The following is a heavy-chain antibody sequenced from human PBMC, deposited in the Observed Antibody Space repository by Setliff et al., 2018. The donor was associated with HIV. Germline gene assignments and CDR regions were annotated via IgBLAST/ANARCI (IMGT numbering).Heavy chain of an antibody. V-gene: IGHV3-30*02. CDR3: AKRRGRDAFMDV. J-gene: IGHJ6*03. Sequence: PGESLKISCAASGFTFSNFGTHWVRQAPGKGLEWVASIWFDGGDKYYAESVKGRITISRDNSKDILYLQMSSLRVEDTAVYYCAKRRGRDAFMDVWGKGTTVTVS. CDR2: IWFDGGDK. CDR1: GFTFSNFG. D-gene: IGHD6-25*01.